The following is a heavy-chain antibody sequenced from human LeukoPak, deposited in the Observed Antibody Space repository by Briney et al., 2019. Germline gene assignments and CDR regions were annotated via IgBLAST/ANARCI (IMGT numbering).Heavy chain of an antibody. J-gene: IGHJ6*02. Sequence: GGSLRLSCAASGFTFSNLWMSWVRQAPGKGLKWVANIKQDGSEKYYVDSVKGRFTISRDNAKNTLYLQMSSLRAEDTAVYYCAKENYYGMDAWGQGTTVTVSS. CDR2: IKQDGSEK. CDR1: GFTFSNLW. CDR3: AKENYYGMDA. V-gene: IGHV3-7*01.